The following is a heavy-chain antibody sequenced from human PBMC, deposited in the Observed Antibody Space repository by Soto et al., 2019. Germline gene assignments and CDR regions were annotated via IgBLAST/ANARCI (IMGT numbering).Heavy chain of an antibody. D-gene: IGHD4-4*01. J-gene: IGHJ6*03. CDR2: INHSGST. CDR3: ASSNYLYYYYYYMDV. Sequence: SETLSLTCAVYGGSFSGYYWSWIRQPPGKGLEWIGEINHSGSTNYNPSLKSRVTISVDTSKNQFSLKLSSVTAADTAVYYCASSNYLYYYYYYMDVWGKGTMVTVSS. V-gene: IGHV4-34*01. CDR1: GGSFSGYY.